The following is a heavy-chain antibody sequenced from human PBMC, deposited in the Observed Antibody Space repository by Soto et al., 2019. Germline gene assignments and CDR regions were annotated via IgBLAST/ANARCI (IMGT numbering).Heavy chain of an antibody. V-gene: IGHV3-23*01. CDR2: ISGGGDAT. J-gene: IGHJ2*01. CDR1: GFTFINYA. D-gene: IGHD2-2*01. Sequence: EVQLLESGGGLVQPGGSLRLSCAGSGFTFINYAMNWVRQAPGKGLEWVSSISGGGDATFFADSVRGRFTISRDNSKNTVHLQMNSLGVDDTAVYYCARKILGSTSRPNYWYFDLWGRGTLVTVSS. CDR3: ARKILGSTSRPNYWYFDL.